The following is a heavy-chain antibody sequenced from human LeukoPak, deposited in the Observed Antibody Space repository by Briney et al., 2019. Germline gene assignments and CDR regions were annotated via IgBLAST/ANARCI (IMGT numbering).Heavy chain of an antibody. D-gene: IGHD3-22*01. J-gene: IGHJ4*02. CDR1: GGSISSSSYY. CDR3: ARLNYYDTHYCLDH. V-gene: IGHV4-39*01. CDR2: IYYSGST. Sequence: PSETLSLTCTVSGGSISSSSYYWGWIRQPPGKGLEWIGSIYYSGSTYYNPSLKSRVTISVDTSKNQFSLKLSSVTAADTAVYYCARLNYYDTHYCLDHWGQGTLVTVSS.